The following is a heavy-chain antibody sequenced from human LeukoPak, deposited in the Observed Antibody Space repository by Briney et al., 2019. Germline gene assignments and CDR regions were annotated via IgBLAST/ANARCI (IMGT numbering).Heavy chain of an antibody. CDR1: GDSVYCYSAA. V-gene: IGHV6-1*01. CDR3: ARGSIAAAGIWYFDY. J-gene: IGHJ4*02. Sequence: SQTLSLTCAISGDSVYCYSAAWNSITHSPALALDCLGRTYYRSKWYNDYALSVKSRITINPDTSKNQFSLQLNSVTPEDTAVYYCARGSIAAAGIWYFDYWGQGTLVTVSS. CDR2: TYYRSKWYN. D-gene: IGHD6-13*01.